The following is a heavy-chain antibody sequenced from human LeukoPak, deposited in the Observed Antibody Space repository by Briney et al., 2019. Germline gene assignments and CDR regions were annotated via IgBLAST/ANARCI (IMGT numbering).Heavy chain of an antibody. D-gene: IGHD3-3*01. Sequence: KTSETLSLTCAVSGGSLSGFYWSWIRQPPGKGLEGVGEINHSGSTNYNPSLKSPVTISVDTSKNQFSLKLSSVTAADTAVYYCARGMNFGVVIPRAFDIWGQGTMVTVSS. CDR1: GGSLSGFY. V-gene: IGHV4-34*01. CDR2: INHSGST. J-gene: IGHJ3*02. CDR3: ARGMNFGVVIPRAFDI.